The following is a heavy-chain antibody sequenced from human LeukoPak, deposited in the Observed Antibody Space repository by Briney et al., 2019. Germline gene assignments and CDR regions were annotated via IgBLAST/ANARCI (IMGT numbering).Heavy chain of an antibody. CDR2: VKGDGIST. D-gene: IGHD2-2*02. CDR1: GFTFSDLW. Sequence: HTGGSLRLSCAASGFTFSDLWMHCVRQAPGGGLVWVSRVKGDGISTLYADFVEGRFTISRDNARNTLYLQMNSLRADDTALYYCATGPYNAFEMWGQGTMVTVSS. CDR3: ATGPYNAFEM. J-gene: IGHJ3*02. V-gene: IGHV3-74*01.